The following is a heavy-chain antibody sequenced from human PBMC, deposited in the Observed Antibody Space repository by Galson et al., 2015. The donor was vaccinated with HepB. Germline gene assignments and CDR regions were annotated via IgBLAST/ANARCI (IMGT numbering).Heavy chain of an antibody. CDR1: GGTFSSYA. J-gene: IGHJ3*02. CDR2: IIPILGVA. CDR3: ARDNRNYYDDSGRNAFDI. D-gene: IGHD3-22*01. Sequence: VSCKASGGTFSSYAISWVRQAPGRGLEWMGRIIPILGVASYAQMFEDRVTITADKSSTTAFMDLSTLTSEDTAMYYCARDNRNYYDDSGRNAFDIWGQGTMVTVSS. V-gene: IGHV1-69*04.